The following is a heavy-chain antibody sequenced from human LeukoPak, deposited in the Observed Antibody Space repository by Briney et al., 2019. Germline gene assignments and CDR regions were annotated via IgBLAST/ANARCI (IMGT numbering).Heavy chain of an antibody. J-gene: IGHJ4*02. CDR1: GFTLSSYA. D-gene: IGHD2-15*01. CDR3: AKVWGYCSGGSCYENYYFDY. CDR2: ISGSGGST. Sequence: GGSLRLSCAASGFTLSSYAMSWVRQAPGKGLEWVSAISGSGGSTYYADSVKGRFTISRDNSKNTLYLQMNSLRAEDTAVYYCAKVWGYCSGGSCYENYYFDYWGQGTLVTVSS. V-gene: IGHV3-23*01.